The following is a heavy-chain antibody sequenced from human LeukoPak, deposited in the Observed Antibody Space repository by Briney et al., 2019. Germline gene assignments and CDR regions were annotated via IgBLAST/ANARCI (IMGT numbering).Heavy chain of an antibody. CDR1: GYTFTSYY. D-gene: IGHD6-19*01. V-gene: IGHV1-46*01. CDR3: ARDISIAVAGTGAFDI. J-gene: IGHJ3*02. CDR2: INPSGGST. Sequence: ASVKVSCKASGYTFTSYYMHWVRQAPGQGLEWMGIINPSGGSTTYAQKFQGRVTMTRDTSISTAYMELSRLRSDDTAVYYCARDISIAVAGTGAFDIWGQGTMVTVSS.